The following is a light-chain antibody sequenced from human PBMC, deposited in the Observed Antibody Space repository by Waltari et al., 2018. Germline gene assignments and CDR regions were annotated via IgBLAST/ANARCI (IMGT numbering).Light chain of an antibody. V-gene: IGKV1-5*03. CDR3: QQHNSFPVT. CDR1: QNINIW. CDR2: RAS. Sequence: DIQMTQSPSTLSASVGDRVTITCHASQNINIWLDWYQQKPGEAPSRLMNRASNLKSGVPSRFSGSGSGTEFALTIDSLQPDDFATYDCQQHNSFPVTFGQGTKLEIK. J-gene: IGKJ2*01.